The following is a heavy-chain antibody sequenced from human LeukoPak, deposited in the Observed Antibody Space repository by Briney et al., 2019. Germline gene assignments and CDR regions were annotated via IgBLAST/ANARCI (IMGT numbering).Heavy chain of an antibody. CDR1: GYTISSYA. J-gene: IGHJ4*02. V-gene: IGHV1-3*03. CDR3: ARGKWSAHIVGYYFGS. D-gene: IGHD2-21*01. CDR2: IDAGNGRT. Sequence: ASVKVSCKASGYTISSYAINWVRQAPGQRLEWMGGIDAGNGRTKYSQEFQGRVAITRDTSASTAYMELSSLRSEDMAVYYCARGKWSAHIVGYYFGSWGQGTLVTVSS.